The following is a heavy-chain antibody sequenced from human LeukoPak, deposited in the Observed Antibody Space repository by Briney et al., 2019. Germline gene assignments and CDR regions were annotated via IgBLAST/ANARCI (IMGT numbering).Heavy chain of an antibody. CDR2: ISYDGSNK. Sequence: PGRSLRLSCAASGVTFSSYGMHWVRQAPGKGLEWVAVISYDGSNKYYADSVKGRFTISGDNSKNTLYLQMNSLRAEDTAVYYCARDGLYSSSWYYPGAWGQGTLVTVSS. CDR1: GVTFSSYG. D-gene: IGHD6-13*01. CDR3: ARDGLYSSSWYYPGA. V-gene: IGHV3-30*03. J-gene: IGHJ4*02.